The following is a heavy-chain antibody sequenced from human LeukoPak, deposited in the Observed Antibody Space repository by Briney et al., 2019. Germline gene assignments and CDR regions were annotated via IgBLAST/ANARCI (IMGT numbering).Heavy chain of an antibody. CDR1: GYTFAGYY. CDR3: ARDRGYCSSTSCHNFDY. Sequence: ASVKVSCKASGYTFAGYYMHWVRQAPGQGLEWMGRINPNSGGTNYAQKFQGRVTMTRDTSISTAYMELSRLGSDDTAVYYCARDRGYCSSTSCHNFDYWGQGTLVTVSS. CDR2: INPNSGGT. J-gene: IGHJ4*02. D-gene: IGHD2-2*01. V-gene: IGHV1-2*06.